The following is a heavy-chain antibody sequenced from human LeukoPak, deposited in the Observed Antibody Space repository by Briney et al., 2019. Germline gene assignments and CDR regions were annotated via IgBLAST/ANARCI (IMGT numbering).Heavy chain of an antibody. Sequence: GGSLRLSCAASGFTFSSYEMNWVRQAPGKGLEWVSYISSSGSTIYYADSVKGRFTISRDNAKNSLYLQMNSLRAEDTAVYYCAGGDYYYYYGMDVWGKGTTVTVSS. CDR1: GFTFSSYE. CDR2: ISSSGSTI. D-gene: IGHD3-10*01. CDR3: AGGDYYYYYGMDV. V-gene: IGHV3-48*03. J-gene: IGHJ6*04.